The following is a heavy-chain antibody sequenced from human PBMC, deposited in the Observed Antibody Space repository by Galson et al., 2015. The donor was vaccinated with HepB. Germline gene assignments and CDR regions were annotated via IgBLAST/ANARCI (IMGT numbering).Heavy chain of an antibody. V-gene: IGHV1-18*04. J-gene: IGHJ4*02. Sequence: SVKVSCKASGYTFTSYGISWVRQAPGQGLEWMGWISAYNGNTNYAQKLQGRVTMTTDTSTSTAYMELRSLRSDDTAVYYCARVPGHYYYDSSGYVDYWDQGTLVTVSS. CDR3: ARVPGHYYYDSSGYVDY. CDR1: GYTFTSYG. CDR2: ISAYNGNT. D-gene: IGHD3-22*01.